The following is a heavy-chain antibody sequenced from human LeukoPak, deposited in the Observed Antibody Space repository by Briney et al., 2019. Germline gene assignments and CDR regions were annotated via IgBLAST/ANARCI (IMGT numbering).Heavy chain of an antibody. J-gene: IGHJ4*02. Sequence: ASVKVSCKASGYTFTSYDINWVRQATGQGLEWMGIINPSGGSTSYAQKFQGRVTMTRNTSTSTVYMELSSLRSEDTAVYYCARDYSVYYDSSGPIGYWGQGTLVTVSS. CDR3: ARDYSVYYDSSGPIGY. CDR1: GYTFTSYD. CDR2: INPSGGST. V-gene: IGHV1-46*01. D-gene: IGHD3-22*01.